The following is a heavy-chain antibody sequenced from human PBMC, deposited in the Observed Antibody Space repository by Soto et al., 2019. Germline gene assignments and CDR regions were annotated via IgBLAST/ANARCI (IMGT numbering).Heavy chain of an antibody. D-gene: IGHD3-3*01. Sequence: SETLSLTCDVSGGSLSGHYWSWIRQAPGKGLEWIGEITPIGDTTYNPSLRSRLSISLDTSKSQFSLKLSSVTAADTAVYYCARAHDFWGGRQQPIDSWGQGTLVTVSS. J-gene: IGHJ4*02. CDR1: GGSLSGHY. CDR2: ITPIGDT. CDR3: ARAHDFWGGRQQPIDS. V-gene: IGHV4-34*01.